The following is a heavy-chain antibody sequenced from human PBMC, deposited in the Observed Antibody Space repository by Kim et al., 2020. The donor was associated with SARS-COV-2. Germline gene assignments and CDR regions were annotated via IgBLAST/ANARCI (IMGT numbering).Heavy chain of an antibody. Sequence: GGSLRLSCAASGFTFSSYAMHWVRQAPGKGLEWVAVISYDGSNKYYADSVKGRFTISRDNSKNTLYLQMNSLRAEDTAVYYCATALGYCTGGVCSPYYFTTGAREPWSPSPQ. V-gene: IGHV3-30-3*01. CDR2: ISYDGSNK. J-gene: IGHJ4*02. D-gene: IGHD2-8*02. CDR1: GFTFSSYA. CDR3: ATALGYCTGGVCSPYYFTT.